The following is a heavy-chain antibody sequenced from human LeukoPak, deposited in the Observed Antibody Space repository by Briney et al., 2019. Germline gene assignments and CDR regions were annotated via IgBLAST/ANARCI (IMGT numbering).Heavy chain of an antibody. J-gene: IGHJ4*02. CDR2: IYYSGST. CDR3: ARITVVRGVITEYYFDY. V-gene: IGHV4-59*01. D-gene: IGHD3-10*01. Sequence: SETLSLTCTVSGGSISSYYWSWIRQPPGKGLEWIGYIYYSGSTNYNPSLKSRVTISVDTSKNQFSLKLSSVTAADTAVYYCARITVVRGVITEYYFDYWGQGTLVTVSS. CDR1: GGSISSYY.